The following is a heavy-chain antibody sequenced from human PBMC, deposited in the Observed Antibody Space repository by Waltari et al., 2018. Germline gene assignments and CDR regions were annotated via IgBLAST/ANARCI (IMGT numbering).Heavy chain of an antibody. J-gene: IGHJ6*02. Sequence: QVQLVQSGSELKKPGASVKVSCKASGYTFTSYAMNWVRQAPGHGLEWMGWINTNTGNPTYAQGFTGRFVFSLDTSVSTAYLQISSLKAEDTAVYYCARRGATYGSGSYYSKYYYYGMDVWGQGTTVTVSS. CDR1: GYTFTSYA. CDR2: INTNTGNP. V-gene: IGHV7-4-1*02. CDR3: ARRGATYGSGSYYSKYYYYGMDV. D-gene: IGHD3-10*01.